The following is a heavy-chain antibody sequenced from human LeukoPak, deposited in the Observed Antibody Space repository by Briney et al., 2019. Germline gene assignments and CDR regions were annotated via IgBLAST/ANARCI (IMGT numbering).Heavy chain of an antibody. CDR3: ARVLWFGEPDYYYYGMDV. CDR2: IYYSGST. V-gene: IGHV4-59*01. J-gene: IGHJ6*02. D-gene: IGHD3-10*01. Sequence: SETLSLTCTVSGGSTSSYYWSWIRQPPGKGLEWIGYIYYSGSTNYNPSLKSRVTISVDTSKNQFSLKLSSVTAADTAVYYCARVLWFGEPDYYYYGMDVWGQGTTVTVSS. CDR1: GGSTSSYY.